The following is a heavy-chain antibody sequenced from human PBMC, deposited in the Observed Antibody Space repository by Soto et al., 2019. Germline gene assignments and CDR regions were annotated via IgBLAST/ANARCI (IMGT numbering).Heavy chain of an antibody. Sequence: GGSLRLSCAAPGFSFSIYGMHWVRQAPGKGLEWVALISHDASIKYYGESVKGRFTISRDNSKNTLSLQMNSLRVEDTAVYYCAKSRIVATINFVYYGMDVWGQGTTVTVSS. CDR1: GFSFSIYG. CDR2: ISHDASIK. V-gene: IGHV3-30*18. J-gene: IGHJ6*02. D-gene: IGHD5-12*01. CDR3: AKSRIVATINFVYYGMDV.